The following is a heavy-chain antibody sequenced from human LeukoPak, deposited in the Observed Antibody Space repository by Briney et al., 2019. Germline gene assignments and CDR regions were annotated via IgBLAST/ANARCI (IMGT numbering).Heavy chain of an antibody. CDR2: INHSGST. J-gene: IGHJ3*02. CDR3: ARCKDDSSGSSDEAFDI. V-gene: IGHV4-34*01. D-gene: IGHD3-22*01. Sequence: SETLSLTCAVYGGSFSGYYWSWIRQPPGKGLEWIGEINHSGSTNYNPSLKSRVTISVDTSKNQFSLKLSSVTAADTAEYYCARCKDDSSGSSDEAFDIWGQGTMVTVSS. CDR1: GGSFSGYY.